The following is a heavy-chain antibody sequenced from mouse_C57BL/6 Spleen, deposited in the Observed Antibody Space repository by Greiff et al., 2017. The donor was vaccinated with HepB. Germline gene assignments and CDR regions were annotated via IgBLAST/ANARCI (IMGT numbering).Heavy chain of an antibody. V-gene: IGHV1-22*01. D-gene: IGHD2-2*01. CDR3: ARDGYDVRDYAMDY. CDR2: INPNNGGT. J-gene: IGHJ4*01. CDR1: GYTFTDYN. Sequence: VQLQQSGPELVKPGASVKMSCKASGYTFTDYNMHWVKQSHGKSLEWIGYINPNNGGTSYNQKFKGKATLTVNKSSSTAYMELRSLTSEDSAVYYCARDGYDVRDYAMDYWGQGTSVTVSS.